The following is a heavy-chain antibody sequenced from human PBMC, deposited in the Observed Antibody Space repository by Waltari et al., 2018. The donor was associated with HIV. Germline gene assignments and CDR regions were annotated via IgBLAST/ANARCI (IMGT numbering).Heavy chain of an antibody. CDR3: ARDQTMTRAFDI. CDR1: GFTISRHD. D-gene: IGHD3-22*01. Sequence: QVQLVVSGGGVVQPRWSLGLSPAASGFTISRHDMHWVRQAPGKGLEWVAVISYDGSNKYYADSVKGRFTISRDNSKNTLYLQMNSLRAEDTAVYYCARDQTMTRAFDIWGQGTMVTVSS. V-gene: IGHV3-30*01. CDR2: ISYDGSNK. J-gene: IGHJ3*02.